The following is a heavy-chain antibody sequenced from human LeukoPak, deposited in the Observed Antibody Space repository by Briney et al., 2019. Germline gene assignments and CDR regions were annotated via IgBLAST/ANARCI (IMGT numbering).Heavy chain of an antibody. J-gene: IGHJ4*02. CDR1: GFTFSRYW. CDR3: ARELRTFDS. CDR2: IKHNGDEL. D-gene: IGHD3-16*01. Sequence: GGSLRLSCAAPGFTFSRYWMTWVRQAPGKGLEWVANIKHNGDELNYVDSVEDRFTISRDNAKNSLYLHMTSLRAEDTAVYYCARELRTFDSWGQGTLVTVSS. V-gene: IGHV3-7*01.